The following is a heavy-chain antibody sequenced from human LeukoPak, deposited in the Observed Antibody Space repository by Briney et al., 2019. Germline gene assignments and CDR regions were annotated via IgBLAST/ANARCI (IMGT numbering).Heavy chain of an antibody. D-gene: IGHD6-19*01. CDR3: ARDKGVGSGWSTEHYYYYYMDV. CDR2: IYYSGST. V-gene: IGHV4-4*02. Sequence: SETLSLTCGVSGGSICISNWWSWIRQPPGKGLDWIGYIYYSGSTNYNPSLKSRVTISVDTSKNQFSLKLSSVTAADTAVYYCARDKGVGSGWSTEHYYYYYMDVWGKGTTVTISS. CDR1: GGSICISNW. J-gene: IGHJ6*03.